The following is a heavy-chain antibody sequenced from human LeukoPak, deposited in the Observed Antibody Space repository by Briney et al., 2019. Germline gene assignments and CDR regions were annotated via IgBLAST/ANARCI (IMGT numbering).Heavy chain of an antibody. Sequence: GGSLRLSCAASGFTFSSYSMNWVRQAPGKGLEWVSSISSSSRYIYYADSVEGRFTISRDNARNSLYLQMNSLRAEDTAVYYCARELYYYYYGMDVWGQGTTVTVSS. CDR2: ISSSSRYI. CDR1: GFTFSSYS. J-gene: IGHJ6*02. CDR3: ARELYYYYYGMDV. V-gene: IGHV3-21*01.